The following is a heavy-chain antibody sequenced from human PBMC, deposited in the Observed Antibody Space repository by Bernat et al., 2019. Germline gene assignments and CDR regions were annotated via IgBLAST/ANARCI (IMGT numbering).Heavy chain of an antibody. V-gene: IGHV3-53*02. CDR1: EFTVSKNY. D-gene: IGHD2-15*01. Sequence: EVQLVESGGGLIQPGGSLRLSCAASEFTVSKNYMSWVRQAPGKGLEWVSVVYSTGSKYYADSVKGRFTISRDSSKNTLYLQMNSLRVDDTAVYYCAGRVVAGSHLDYWGQGSLVTVSS. J-gene: IGHJ4*02. CDR3: AGRVVAGSHLDY. CDR2: VYSTGSK.